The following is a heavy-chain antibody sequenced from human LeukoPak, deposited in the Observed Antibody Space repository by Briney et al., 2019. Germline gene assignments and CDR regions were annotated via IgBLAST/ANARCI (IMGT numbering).Heavy chain of an antibody. J-gene: IGHJ4*02. V-gene: IGHV4-34*01. D-gene: IGHD3-9*01. CDR2: INHSGST. CDR1: GGSFSGYY. CDR3: ARRYYDILTGHNFDY. Sequence: SETLSLTCAVYGGSFSGYYWSWIRQPPGKGLEWIGEINHSGSTNYNPSLKSRVTISVDTSKNQFSLKLSSVTAADTAVYYCARRYYDILTGHNFDYWGQGTLVTVSS.